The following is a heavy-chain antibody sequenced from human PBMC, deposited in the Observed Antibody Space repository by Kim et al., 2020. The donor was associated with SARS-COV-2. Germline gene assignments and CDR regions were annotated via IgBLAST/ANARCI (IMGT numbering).Heavy chain of an antibody. Sequence: GGSLRLSCAASGFTFSSYGMHWVRQAPGKGLEWVAVISYDGSNKYYADSVKGRFTISRDNSKNTLYLQMNSLRAEDTAVYYCANAELTTADPFDYWGQGTLVTVSS. CDR3: ANAELTTADPFDY. D-gene: IGHD4-17*01. CDR2: ISYDGSNK. CDR1: GFTFSSYG. J-gene: IGHJ4*02. V-gene: IGHV3-30*18.